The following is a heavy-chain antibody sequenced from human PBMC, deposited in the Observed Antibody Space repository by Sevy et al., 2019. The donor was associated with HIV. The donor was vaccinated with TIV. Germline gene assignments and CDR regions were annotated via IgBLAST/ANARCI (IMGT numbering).Heavy chain of an antibody. CDR3: ASDAGGGNSFDY. V-gene: IGHV3-30-3*01. Sequence: GGSLRLSCAASGFTFGTYAMFWVRQAPGKGLEWVTLTSYDGSSKYYADSVKGRFTISRDNSKKAPYLQMNSLRAEDTAVYYCASDAGGGNSFDYWGQGTLVTVSS. CDR1: GFTFGTYA. D-gene: IGHD2-15*01. CDR2: TSYDGSSK. J-gene: IGHJ4*02.